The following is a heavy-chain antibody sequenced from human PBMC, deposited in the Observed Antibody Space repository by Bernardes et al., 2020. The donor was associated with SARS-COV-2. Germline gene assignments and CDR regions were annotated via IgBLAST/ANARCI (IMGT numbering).Heavy chain of an antibody. CDR2: IYSGGST. V-gene: IGHV3-66*02. Sequence: GGSLRLSCAASGFTVSSNYMSWVRQAPGQGLEWVSIIYSGGSTYYTDSVKGRFTISRDNSKNTLYLQMSSLRVEDTSVYYCVRVAAADAYGPFDIWGQGTMVTVSS. CDR3: VRVAAADAYGPFDI. D-gene: IGHD2-15*01. CDR1: GFTVSSNY. J-gene: IGHJ3*02.